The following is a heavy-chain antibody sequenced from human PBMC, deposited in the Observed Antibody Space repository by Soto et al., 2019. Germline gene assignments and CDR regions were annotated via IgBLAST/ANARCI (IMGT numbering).Heavy chain of an antibody. CDR3: ARGAVVVVAATPGYYYYGMDV. D-gene: IGHD2-15*01. J-gene: IGHJ6*02. Sequence: QVQLQESGPGLVKPSGTLSLTCAVSCGSISSSNGWSWVRQPPGKGLEWIGEIYHSGSTNYNPSLKSRVTISVDKSKNQFSLKLSSVTAADTAVYYCARGAVVVVAATPGYYYYGMDVWGQGTTVTVSS. V-gene: IGHV4-4*02. CDR2: IYHSGST. CDR1: CGSISSSNG.